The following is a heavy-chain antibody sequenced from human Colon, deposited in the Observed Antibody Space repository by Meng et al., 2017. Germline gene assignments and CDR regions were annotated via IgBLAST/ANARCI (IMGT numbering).Heavy chain of an antibody. CDR2: VHHSGGT. V-gene: IGHV4-4*02. J-gene: IGHJ4*02. CDR1: GASISSTYW. CDR3: AKAAAYNLDI. D-gene: IGHD5-24*01. Sequence: QVQLQESGPGLVKPSGTLSLTCAVSGASISSTYWWSWVRQPPGKGLEWIGEVHHSGGTNYNPSLKSRVTISVDKSKNQVSLNLISVTAADTAVYYRAKAAAYNLDIWGPGILVTVSS.